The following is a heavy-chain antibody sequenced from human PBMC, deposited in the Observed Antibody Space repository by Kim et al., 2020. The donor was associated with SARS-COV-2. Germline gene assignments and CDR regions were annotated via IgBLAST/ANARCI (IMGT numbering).Heavy chain of an antibody. Sequence: DTPSLKSRGTISRDTSKNHVSRKLTSVTAADTAIYYCARWACSGGSCYFDYWGQGTLVTVSS. V-gene: IGHV4-4*08. J-gene: IGHJ4*02. D-gene: IGHD2-15*01. CDR3: ARWACSGGSCYFDY.